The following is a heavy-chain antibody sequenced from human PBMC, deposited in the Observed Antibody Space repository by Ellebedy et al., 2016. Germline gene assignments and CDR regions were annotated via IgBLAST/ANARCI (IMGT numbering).Heavy chain of an antibody. V-gene: IGHV3-53*01. CDR3: ASSPYSSSPLDY. CDR1: GFTVSSNY. J-gene: IGHJ4*02. CDR2: IYSCGST. D-gene: IGHD6-6*01. Sequence: GGSLRLSXAASGFTVSSNYMSWVRQAPGKGLEWVSVIYSCGSTYYADSVKGRFTISRDNAKNSLYLQMNSLRAEDTAVYYCASSPYSSSPLDYWGQGTLVTVSS.